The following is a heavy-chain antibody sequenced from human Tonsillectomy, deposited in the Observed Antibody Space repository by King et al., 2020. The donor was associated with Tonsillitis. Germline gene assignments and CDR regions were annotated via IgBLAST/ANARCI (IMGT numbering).Heavy chain of an antibody. CDR1: GYSISSAYF. J-gene: IGHJ4*02. CDR2: IYHSGYT. V-gene: IGHV4-38-2*01. Sequence: QLQESGPGLVKPSETLSLTCAVSGYSISSAYFWGWIRQPPGKGLEWLGSIYHSGYTYYNPSLKSRITMSVDTSKNQFSLRLSSVTAADPAVYYCARGSGGRFDYWGQGTLVTVSS. D-gene: IGHD1-26*01. CDR3: ARGSGGRFDY.